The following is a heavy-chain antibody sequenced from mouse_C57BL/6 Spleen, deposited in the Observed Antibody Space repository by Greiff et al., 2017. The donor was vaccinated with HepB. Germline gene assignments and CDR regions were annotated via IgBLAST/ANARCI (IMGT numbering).Heavy chain of an antibody. J-gene: IGHJ2*01. Sequence: EVQLQQSGPELVKPGASVKIPCKASGYTFTDYNMDWVKQSHGRSLEWIGDINPNNGGTIYNQKFKGKATLTVDKSSSTAYMELRSLTSEDTAVYYCARPYGSSSSFDYWGQGTTLTVSS. D-gene: IGHD1-1*01. CDR3: ARPYGSSSSFDY. CDR1: GYTFTDYN. CDR2: INPNNGGT. V-gene: IGHV1-18*01.